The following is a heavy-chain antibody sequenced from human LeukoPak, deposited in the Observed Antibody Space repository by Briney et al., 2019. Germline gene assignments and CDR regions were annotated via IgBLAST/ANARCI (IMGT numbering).Heavy chain of an antibody. CDR1: GVSITGHY. CDR2: TSYSRTT. D-gene: IGHD6-19*01. CDR3: AKLGHSDGWYLGAFDI. Sequence: SETLSLTCAVSGVSITGHYWNWIRQTPGMRLEWIGYTSYSRTTIYNSYFKGRATMSIDTSKNQLYLNLTSVTATDTAVYYCAKLGHSDGWYLGAFDIWGQGTTVIVSS. V-gene: IGHV4-59*08. J-gene: IGHJ3*02.